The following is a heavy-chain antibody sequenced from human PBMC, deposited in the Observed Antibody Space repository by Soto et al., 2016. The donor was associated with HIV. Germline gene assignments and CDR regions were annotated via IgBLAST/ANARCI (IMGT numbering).Heavy chain of an antibody. CDR3: ARNIAVGHNHPPSFLDY. V-gene: IGHV4-31*03. D-gene: IGHD6-19*01. CDR2: IYNSGST. J-gene: IGHJ4*02. Sequence: QVQLQEPGPGLVKPAQTLSLTCTVSGGSIRGGSYYWSWIRQYPGKGLEWIGYIYNSGSTYSNPSLSSRVTISIDTSNNQFSLKLSSVTAADTAVYYCARNIAVGHNHPPSFLDYWGQGTLVTVSS. CDR1: GGSIRGGSYY.